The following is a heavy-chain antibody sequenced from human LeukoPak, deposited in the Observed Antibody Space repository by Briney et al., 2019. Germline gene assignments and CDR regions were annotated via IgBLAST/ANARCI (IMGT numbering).Heavy chain of an antibody. D-gene: IGHD1-26*01. V-gene: IGHV3-30*02. CDR3: ARGSLVGATDY. CDR1: WFPLRSYC. J-gene: IGHJ4*02. Sequence: GGSLRLSRAASWFPLRSYCMHLVRPAPGQGLGWVAFIRYDGSNKYYADSVKGRFTISRDNSKNTLYLQMNSLRAEDTAVYYCARGSLVGATDYWGQGTLVTVSS. CDR2: IRYDGSNK.